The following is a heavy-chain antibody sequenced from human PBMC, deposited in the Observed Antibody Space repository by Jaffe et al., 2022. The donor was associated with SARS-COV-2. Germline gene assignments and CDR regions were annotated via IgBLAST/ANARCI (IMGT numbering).Heavy chain of an antibody. Sequence: EVQLVESGGGLVQPGGSLRLSCAASGFTFSSYSMNWVRQAPGKGLEWVSYISSSSSTIYYADSVKGRFTISRDNAKNSLYLQMNSLRAEDTAVYYCAREGIVVVVAANPYYYYYMDVWGKGTTVTVSS. CDR3: AREGIVVVVAANPYYYYYMDV. D-gene: IGHD2-15*01. CDR1: GFTFSSYS. J-gene: IGHJ6*03. V-gene: IGHV3-48*01. CDR2: ISSSSSTI.